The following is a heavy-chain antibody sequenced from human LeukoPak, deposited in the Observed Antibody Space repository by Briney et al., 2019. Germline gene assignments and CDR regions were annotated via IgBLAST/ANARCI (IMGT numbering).Heavy chain of an antibody. J-gene: IGHJ4*02. Sequence: SVKVSCKASGGTFSSYAISWVRQAPGQGLEWMGGIIPIFGTANYAQKFQGRVTMTRDTSTSTVYMELSSLRSEDTAVYYCARYSSSRSVDYWGQGTLVTVSS. CDR1: GGTFSSYA. D-gene: IGHD6-13*01. CDR2: IIPIFGTA. V-gene: IGHV1-69*05. CDR3: ARYSSSRSVDY.